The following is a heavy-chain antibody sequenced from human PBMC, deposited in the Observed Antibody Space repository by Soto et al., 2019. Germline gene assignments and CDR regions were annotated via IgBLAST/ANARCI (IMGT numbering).Heavy chain of an antibody. CDR2: IYYSGST. J-gene: IGHJ6*02. Sequence: PSETLSLTCTVSGDSISRGGQFWSWIRQRPGKGLEWIGYIYYSGSTYYNPSLQSRLTISVDTSKNQFSLKLISVTAADTAVYYCAREHGLTGATGGMDVWGQGTTVTVSS. CDR3: AREHGLTGATGGMDV. CDR1: GDSISRGGQF. V-gene: IGHV4-31*03. D-gene: IGHD1-7*01.